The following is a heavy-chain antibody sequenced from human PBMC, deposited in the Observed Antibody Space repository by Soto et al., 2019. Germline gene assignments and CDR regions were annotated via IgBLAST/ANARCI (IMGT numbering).Heavy chain of an antibody. V-gene: IGHV1-46*01. D-gene: IGHD2-21*02. CDR2: INPSGGHT. Sequence: QVQLMQSGAEVKKPGASVKVSCKASGNTFTNYYIHWVRHAPGQGLEWMGTINPSGGHTTYSQNFLGRVTMTRDTSTSTLYMELTSLTSDDTAVYYCARGGHVVVVTAAFDYWGQGTLVTVSS. J-gene: IGHJ4*02. CDR1: GNTFTNYY. CDR3: ARGGHVVVVTAAFDY.